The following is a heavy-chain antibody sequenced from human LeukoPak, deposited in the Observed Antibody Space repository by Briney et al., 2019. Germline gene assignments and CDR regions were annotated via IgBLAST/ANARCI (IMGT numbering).Heavy chain of an antibody. CDR3: ARCSTGTYYYYYYMDV. V-gene: IGHV4-59*12. CDR2: IYYSGST. Sequence: SETLSLTCTVSGGSISSYYWSWIRQPPGKGLEWIGYIYYSGSTNYNPSLKSRVTISVDTSKNQFSLKLSSVTAADTAVYYCARCSTGTYYYYYYMDVWGKGTTVTVSS. J-gene: IGHJ6*03. CDR1: GGSISSYY. D-gene: IGHD1-1*01.